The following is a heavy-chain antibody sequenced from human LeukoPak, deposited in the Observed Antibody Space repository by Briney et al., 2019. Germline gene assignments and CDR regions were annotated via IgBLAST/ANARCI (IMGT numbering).Heavy chain of an antibody. CDR1: GFIFNSYA. V-gene: IGHV3-64*01. D-gene: IGHD3-16*02. CDR2: ITSNGGST. J-gene: IGHJ4*02. Sequence: GGSLRLSCAASGFIFNSYAMHWVRQAPGRGLEYVSAITSNGGSTFYANSVKGRFIISRDNSKNTLFLQMGSLRAEDMAVYYCTRGPGYDYVWGSYRADYWGQGTLVTVSS. CDR3: TRGPGYDYVWGSYRADY.